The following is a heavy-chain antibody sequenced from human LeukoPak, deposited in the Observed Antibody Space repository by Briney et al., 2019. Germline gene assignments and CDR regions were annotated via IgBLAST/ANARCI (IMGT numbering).Heavy chain of an antibody. V-gene: IGHV1-24*01. D-gene: IGHD3-22*01. J-gene: IGHJ4*02. CDR3: ARDPPYISYYYDSSGYYGYFDY. CDR1: GYTLTELS. CDR2: FDPEDGET. Sequence: VASVKVSCKVSGYTLTELSMHWVRQAPGKGLEWMGGFDPEDGETIYAQKFQGRVTMTEDTSTDTAYMELSSLRSEDTAVYYCARDPPYISYYYDSSGYYGYFDYWGQGTLVTVSS.